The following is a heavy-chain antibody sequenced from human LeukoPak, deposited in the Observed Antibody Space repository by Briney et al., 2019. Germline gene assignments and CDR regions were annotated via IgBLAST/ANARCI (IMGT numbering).Heavy chain of an antibody. J-gene: IGHJ4*02. V-gene: IGHV3-49*04. CDR2: IRSKAYGGTT. CDR3: TRSLYSNQSPFDY. D-gene: IGHD4-11*01. Sequence: GGSRRPSVTAPGFTFGDNARSWVGQAPGKGLGGVGFIRSKAYGGTTEYAASVKGRFTISRDDSKSIAYLQMNSLKTEDTAVYYCTRSLYSNQSPFDYWGQGTLVTVSS. CDR1: GFTFGDNA.